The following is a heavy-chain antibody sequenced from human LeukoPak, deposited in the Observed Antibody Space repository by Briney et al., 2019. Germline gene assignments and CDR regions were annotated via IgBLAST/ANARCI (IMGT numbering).Heavy chain of an antibody. J-gene: IGHJ6*02. CDR3: ARVSRHPGAYYYDRSGYYQPYYYGMDV. CDR2: INHSGST. Sequence: KTSETLSLTCVVYGGSLSGYCWSWIRKPPGKGLEWIGEINHSGSTNYSPSLNSRVTISVDTSKNHLSLRLISVTAADTAVYYCARVSRHPGAYYYDRSGYYQPYYYGMDVWGQGTTVNVSS. V-gene: IGHV4-34*01. D-gene: IGHD3-22*01. CDR1: GGSLSGYC.